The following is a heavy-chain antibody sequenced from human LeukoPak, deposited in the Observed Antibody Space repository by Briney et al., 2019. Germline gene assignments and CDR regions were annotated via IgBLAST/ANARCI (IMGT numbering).Heavy chain of an antibody. CDR3: ASSSVVVVAANTVGFDY. V-gene: IGHV4-61*02. CDR1: GGSISSGSYY. Sequence: SETLSLTCTVPGGSISSGSYYWSWIRQPAGKGLEWIGRIYTSGSTNYNPSLKSRVTISVDTSKNQFSLKLSSVTAADTAVYYCASSSVVVVAANTVGFDYWGQGTLVTVSS. D-gene: IGHD2-15*01. CDR2: IYTSGST. J-gene: IGHJ4*02.